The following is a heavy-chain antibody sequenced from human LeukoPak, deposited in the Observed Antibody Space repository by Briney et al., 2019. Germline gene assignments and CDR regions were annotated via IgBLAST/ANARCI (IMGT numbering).Heavy chain of an antibody. CDR2: IYTSGST. D-gene: IGHD6-13*01. V-gene: IGHV4-4*07. CDR3: ARDHGIAAAGNWFDP. J-gene: IGHJ5*02. Sequence: SETLSLTCTVSGGSISSYYWSWIRQPAGKGLEWIGRIYTSGSTNYHPSLKSRVTMSVDTSKNQFSLKLSSVTAADTAVYYCARDHGIAAAGNWFDPWGQETLVTVSS. CDR1: GGSISSYY.